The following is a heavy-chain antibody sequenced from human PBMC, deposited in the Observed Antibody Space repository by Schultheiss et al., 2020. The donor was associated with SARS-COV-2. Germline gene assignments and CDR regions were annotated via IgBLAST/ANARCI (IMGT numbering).Heavy chain of an antibody. D-gene: IGHD2-15*01. J-gene: IGHJ1*01. CDR1: GFTFSSYS. CDR3: ARDGPWDGGKATPYFQH. V-gene: IGHV3-33*08. Sequence: GGSLRLSCAASGFTFSSYSMNWVRQAPGKGLEWVAVIWYDGSNKYYADSMKGRFTISRDNSKNTLYLQMNSLRAEDTAVYYCARDGPWDGGKATPYFQHWGQGTLVTVSS. CDR2: IWYDGSNK.